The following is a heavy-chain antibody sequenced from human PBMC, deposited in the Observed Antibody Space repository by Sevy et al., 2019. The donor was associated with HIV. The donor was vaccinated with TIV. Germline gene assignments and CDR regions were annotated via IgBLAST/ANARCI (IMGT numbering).Heavy chain of an antibody. Sequence: GGSLRLSCAASGFIFSDYTLHWVRQAPGTGLEWVAVISYDGSFTYYADSVEGRFTISRDNSKNTLFLQMNSLRHEDTAVYYCARSQSSSWHYFDYWGQGTLVTASS. J-gene: IGHJ4*02. CDR1: GFIFSDYT. CDR2: ISYDGSFT. D-gene: IGHD6-13*01. CDR3: ARSQSSSWHYFDY. V-gene: IGHV3-30*04.